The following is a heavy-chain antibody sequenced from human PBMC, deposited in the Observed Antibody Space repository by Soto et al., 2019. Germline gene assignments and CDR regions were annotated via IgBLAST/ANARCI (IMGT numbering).Heavy chain of an antibody. D-gene: IGHD3-16*01. CDR1: GTSLNTSY. Sequence: SETLSLTCTVSGTSLNTSYWAWIRLPPGKGPEWIGYVYYAGATNYNPSLESRVTISPDTSRNQFSLKLRSVTAADTAVYYCARVMGDWGTYCYYYGMDVWGQGTSVTVSS. V-gene: IGHV4-59*01. CDR2: VYYAGAT. J-gene: IGHJ6*02. CDR3: ARVMGDWGTYCYYYGMDV.